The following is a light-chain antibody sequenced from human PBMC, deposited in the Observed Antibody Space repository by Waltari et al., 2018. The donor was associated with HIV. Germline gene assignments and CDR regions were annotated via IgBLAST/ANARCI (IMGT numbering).Light chain of an antibody. V-gene: IGKV3-15*01. Sequence: EIVMTQSPATLSVSPGERATLSCRASQSVSSNLAWYQQKPGQAPRLLIYGASTRATGIPARFSGSCSGTEFTLTISSLQSEDFAVYYCQQYNNWPLTFGGGTKVEIK. CDR3: QQYNNWPLT. J-gene: IGKJ4*01. CDR2: GAS. CDR1: QSVSSN.